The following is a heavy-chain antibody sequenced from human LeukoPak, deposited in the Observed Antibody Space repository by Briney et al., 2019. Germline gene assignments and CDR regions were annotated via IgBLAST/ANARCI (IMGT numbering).Heavy chain of an antibody. Sequence: PSETLSLTCTVSGGSISSYYWSWIRQPPGKGLEWIGYIYYSGSTNYNPSLRSRVTISVDTSKNQFSLKLSSVTAADTAVYYCARGPLSPLAVAGVSNYYYYGMDVWGQGTTVTVSS. CDR3: ARGPLSPLAVAGVSNYYYYGMDV. J-gene: IGHJ6*02. CDR2: IYYSGST. CDR1: GGSISSYY. V-gene: IGHV4-59*01. D-gene: IGHD6-19*01.